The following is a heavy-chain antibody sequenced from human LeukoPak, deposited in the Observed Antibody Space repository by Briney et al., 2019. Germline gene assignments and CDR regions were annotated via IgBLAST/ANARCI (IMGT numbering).Heavy chain of an antibody. CDR2: INHSGST. J-gene: IGHJ4*02. V-gene: IGHV4-34*01. CDR1: GGSFSGYY. CDR3: ARDFPSKYSSSCFDY. D-gene: IGHD6-13*01. Sequence: PSETLSLTCAVYGGSFSGYYWSWIRQPPGKGLEWIGEINHSGSTNYNPSLKSRVTISVDTSKNQFSLKLSSVTAADTAVYYCARDFPSKYSSSCFDYWGQGPLVTVSS.